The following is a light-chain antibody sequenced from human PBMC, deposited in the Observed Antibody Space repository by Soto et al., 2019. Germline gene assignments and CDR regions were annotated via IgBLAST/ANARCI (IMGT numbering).Light chain of an antibody. CDR2: EVN. CDR3: ISYTGINNWV. CDR1: SSDVGGYNY. J-gene: IGLJ3*02. Sequence: QSALTQPPSASGSPGQSVTISCTGTSSDVGGYNYVSWYQQHPGKAPKVMIYEVNKRPSGVPDRFSGSKSGNTASLTVSGLQAEDEADYFCISYTGINNWVFGGGTKVTVL. V-gene: IGLV2-8*01.